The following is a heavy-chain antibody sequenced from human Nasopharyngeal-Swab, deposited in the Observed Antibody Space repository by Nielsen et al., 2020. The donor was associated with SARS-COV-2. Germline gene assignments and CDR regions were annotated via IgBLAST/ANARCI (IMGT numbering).Heavy chain of an antibody. J-gene: IGHJ4*02. D-gene: IGHD6-19*01. Sequence: WILQPPGKGPEWVAVIWYDGSNKYYADSVKGRFTISRDNSKNTLYLQMNSLRAEDTAVYYCARDEHSSGWLIDYWGQGTLVTVSS. V-gene: IGHV3-33*01. CDR2: IWYDGSNK. CDR3: ARDEHSSGWLIDY.